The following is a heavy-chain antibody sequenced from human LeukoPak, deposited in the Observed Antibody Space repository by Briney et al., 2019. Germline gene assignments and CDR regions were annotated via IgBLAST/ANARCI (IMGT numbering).Heavy chain of an antibody. J-gene: IGHJ4*02. CDR1: GYTFTGYY. CDR2: INPNSGGT. CDR3: ARETYYYDSSGYGGFDY. D-gene: IGHD3-22*01. Sequence: ASVKVSCKASGYTFTGYYMHWVRQAPGQGLEWMGWINPNSGGTNYAQKFQGRVTMTRDMSTSTVYMELSSLRSEDTAVYYCARETYYYDSSGYGGFDYWGQGTLVTVSS. V-gene: IGHV1-2*02.